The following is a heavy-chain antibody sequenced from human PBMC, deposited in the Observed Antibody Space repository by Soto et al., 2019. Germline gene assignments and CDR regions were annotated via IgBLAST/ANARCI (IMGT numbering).Heavy chain of an antibody. V-gene: IGHV1-46*01. J-gene: IGHJ4*02. D-gene: IGHD3-22*01. CDR1: GYTFTSYY. CDR2: INPSGGTT. CDR3: ARDRASYDSSGYSYDY. Sequence: QVQLVQSGAEVKKPGASVKVSCKASGYTFTSYYMHWVRQAPGQGLEWMGIINPSGGTTSYAQKVQGSVTMPRDTSTRTVYMELSSLRSEDTAVYSCARDRASYDSSGYSYDYWGQGPLVTASS.